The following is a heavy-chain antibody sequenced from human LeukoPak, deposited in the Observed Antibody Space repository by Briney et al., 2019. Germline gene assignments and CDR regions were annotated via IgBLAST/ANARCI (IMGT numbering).Heavy chain of an antibody. CDR1: GFTFSSYW. Sequence: GGSLRLSCAASGFTFSSYWMSWVRQAPGKGLEWVANIKQDGSEKYYVDSVKGRFTVSRDNAKNSLYLQMNSLRAEDTAVYYCAREYVDTAMVRFDYWGQGTLVTVSS. V-gene: IGHV3-7*01. CDR3: AREYVDTAMVRFDY. D-gene: IGHD5-18*01. J-gene: IGHJ4*02. CDR2: IKQDGSEK.